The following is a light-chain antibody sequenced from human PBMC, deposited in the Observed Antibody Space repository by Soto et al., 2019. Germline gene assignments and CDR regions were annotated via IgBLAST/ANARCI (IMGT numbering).Light chain of an antibody. J-gene: IGKJ4*01. CDR1: EPISDY. CDR2: SAS. V-gene: IGKV1-39*01. Sequence: DIQMTQSPSTLSASVGDGVTIACRASEPISDYLNWYRLRSGKAPKVLIYSASTLRGGVPSRFSGSGSGTEFALTISGLQPEDFATYYCQQTSSYPHSFGRGTTVEIK. CDR3: QQTSSYPHS.